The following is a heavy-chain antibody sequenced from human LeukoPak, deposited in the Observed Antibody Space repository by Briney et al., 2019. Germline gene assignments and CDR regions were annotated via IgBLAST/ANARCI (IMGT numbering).Heavy chain of an antibody. CDR2: ITSSGSGV. Sequence: PGGSLRLSCAASGFTFSTYEMNWARQAPGKGLEWLSYITSSGSGVHYADSVKGRFTISRDNAENSLYLQMNSLRADDTAVYYCARTPSSSSSWHWGRGTLVTVSS. V-gene: IGHV3-48*03. D-gene: IGHD6-13*01. J-gene: IGHJ4*02. CDR1: GFTFSTYE. CDR3: ARTPSSSSSWH.